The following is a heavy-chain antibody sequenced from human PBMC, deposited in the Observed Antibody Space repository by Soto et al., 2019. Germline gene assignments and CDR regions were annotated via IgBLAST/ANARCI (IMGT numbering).Heavy chain of an antibody. CDR3: AHAYCSSTSCHPYFYYGMDV. V-gene: IGHV2-5*02. Sequence: QITLKESGPTLVKPTQTLTLTCTFSGFSLSTSGVGVGWIRQPPGKALEWLALIYWDGDKRYSPSLKSRLAISKDTSKNQVVLTMTNMDAVDTATYYCAHAYCSSTSCHPYFYYGMDVWGQGTTVTVSS. CDR2: IYWDGDK. J-gene: IGHJ6*02. D-gene: IGHD2-2*01. CDR1: GFSLSTSGVG.